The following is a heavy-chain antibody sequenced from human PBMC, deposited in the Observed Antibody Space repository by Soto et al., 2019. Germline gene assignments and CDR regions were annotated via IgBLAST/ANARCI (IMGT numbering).Heavy chain of an antibody. D-gene: IGHD3-10*01. J-gene: IGHJ4*02. CDR1: GGSIASRSYY. CDR3: ARHLPYYGHGYYFDY. CDR2: VYYRGSG. Sequence: PSETLSLTCSVSGGSIASRSYYWGWIRQPPGKGPEWIGSVYYRGSGFYNPSLKSRVTILVDPSRDQFTLSLNAVTAADTAVYYCARHLPYYGHGYYFDYWGRGALVTVSS. V-gene: IGHV4-39*01.